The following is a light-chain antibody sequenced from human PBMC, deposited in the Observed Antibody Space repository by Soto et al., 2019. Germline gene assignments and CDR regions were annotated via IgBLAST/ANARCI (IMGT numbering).Light chain of an antibody. CDR2: GKN. CDR3: QSYDASLSGYV. CDR1: SSNIGGGYD. J-gene: IGLJ1*01. Sequence: QSVLTQPPSVSEAPGQRVTISCTGSSSNIGGGYDVHWFQQLPGTAPKLLSYGKNNRPSGVPDRFSGPTSGTSASLAITGLQTEDEAIYYCQSYDASLSGYVFGTGTKVTVL. V-gene: IGLV1-40*01.